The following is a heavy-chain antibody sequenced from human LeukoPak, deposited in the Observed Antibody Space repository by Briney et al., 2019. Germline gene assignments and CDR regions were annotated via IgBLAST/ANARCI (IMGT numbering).Heavy chain of an antibody. CDR2: IYYSGGT. J-gene: IGHJ4*02. Sequence: SETLSLTCTVSGGSISSYYWSWIRQPPGKGLEWIGYIYYSGGTNYNPSLKSRVTISVDTSKNQFSLKLSSVTAADTAVYYCARGRVRGVIKTYYFDYWGQGTLVTVSS. CDR3: ARGRVRGVIKTYYFDY. V-gene: IGHV4-59*01. CDR1: GGSISSYY. D-gene: IGHD3-10*01.